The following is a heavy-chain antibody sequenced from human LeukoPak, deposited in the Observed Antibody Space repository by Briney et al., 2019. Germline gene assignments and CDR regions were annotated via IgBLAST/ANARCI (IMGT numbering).Heavy chain of an antibody. Sequence: SVKVSCKASGGTFSSYAISWVRQAPGQGLEWMGGIIPIFGTANYAQKFQGRVTITTDESTSTAYMELSSPRSEDTAVYYCARGRYYYDSSGYYPRHYFDYWGQGTLVTVSS. CDR3: ARGRYYYDSSGYYPRHYFDY. CDR2: IIPIFGTA. J-gene: IGHJ4*02. CDR1: GGTFSSYA. D-gene: IGHD3-22*01. V-gene: IGHV1-69*05.